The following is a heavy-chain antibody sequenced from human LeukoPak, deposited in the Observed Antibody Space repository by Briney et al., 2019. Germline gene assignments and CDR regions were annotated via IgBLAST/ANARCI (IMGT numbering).Heavy chain of an antibody. CDR3: ARLVGLPYRIAVAGRRGRFDP. Sequence: SETLSLTCAVYGGSISSSSYYWGWIRQPPGKGLEWIGSIYYSGSTYYNPSLKSRVTISVDTSKNQFSLKLSSVTAADTAVYYCARLVGLPYRIAVAGRRGRFDPWGQGTLVTVSS. V-gene: IGHV4-39*01. D-gene: IGHD6-19*01. CDR1: GGSISSSSYY. J-gene: IGHJ5*02. CDR2: IYYSGST.